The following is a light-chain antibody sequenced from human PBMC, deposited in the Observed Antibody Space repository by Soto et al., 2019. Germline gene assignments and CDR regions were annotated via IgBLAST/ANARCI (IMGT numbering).Light chain of an antibody. CDR3: QQSYSTPHT. Sequence: DIQLTQSPSSLSASVGDRVTITCRASQSIRTYLNWYQQKPGKAPNLLIFAASGLHSGVPSRFSGSGSGTDFTLTIRSLPPEDFATYYCQQSYSTPHTFGQGTKQEIK. V-gene: IGKV1-39*01. J-gene: IGKJ2*01. CDR2: AAS. CDR1: QSIRTY.